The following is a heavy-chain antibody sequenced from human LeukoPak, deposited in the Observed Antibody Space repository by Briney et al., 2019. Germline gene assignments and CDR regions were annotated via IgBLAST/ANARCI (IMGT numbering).Heavy chain of an antibody. CDR1: GFTFDDYA. Sequence: GGSLRLSCAASGFTFDDYAMHWVRQGPGKGLEWVSGVIWNSESLGYADSVEGRFTISRDNAKNSLYLQMNSLRPEDTALYYCAKSVYRDSSSWFDAFDIWGQGTMVTVSS. D-gene: IGHD3-22*01. J-gene: IGHJ3*02. CDR3: AKSVYRDSSSWFDAFDI. CDR2: VIWNSESL. V-gene: IGHV3-9*01.